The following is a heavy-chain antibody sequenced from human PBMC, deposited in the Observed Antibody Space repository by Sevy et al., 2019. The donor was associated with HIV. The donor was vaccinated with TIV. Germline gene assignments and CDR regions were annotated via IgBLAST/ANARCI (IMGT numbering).Heavy chain of an antibody. Sequence: ASVKDSCKASGYTFTGYYMHWVRQAPGQGLEWMGWINPNSGGTNYAQKFQGRVTMTRDTSISTAYMELSRLRSDDTAVYYCARARRYCSSTSCPLGYYFDYWGQGTLVTVSS. CDR2: INPNSGGT. J-gene: IGHJ4*02. D-gene: IGHD2-2*01. CDR3: ARARRYCSSTSCPLGYYFDY. V-gene: IGHV1-2*02. CDR1: GYTFTGYY.